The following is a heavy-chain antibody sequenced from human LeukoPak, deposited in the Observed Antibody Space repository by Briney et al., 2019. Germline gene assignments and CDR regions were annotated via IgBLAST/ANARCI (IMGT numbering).Heavy chain of an antibody. J-gene: IGHJ4*02. CDR3: ARASIMVRGVTTFDY. CDR1: GFTFSSDD. V-gene: IGHV3-13*01. CDR2: IGTVGDT. Sequence: TGGSLRLSCTASGFTFSSDDMHWVRQATGKGLEWVSAIGTVGDTYYPGSVQGRFTISRENPKNSLYLQMNSLRAGDTAVYYCARASIMVRGVTTFDYWGQGTLVTVSS. D-gene: IGHD3-10*01.